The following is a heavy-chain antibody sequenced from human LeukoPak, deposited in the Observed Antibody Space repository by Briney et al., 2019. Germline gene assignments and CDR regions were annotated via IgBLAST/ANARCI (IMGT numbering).Heavy chain of an antibody. J-gene: IGHJ4*02. Sequence: PSETLSLTCTVSVGSISSSSYYWGWIRQPPGKGLEWIGSIYYSGSTYYNPSLKSRVTISVDTSKNQFSLKLSSVPAADTAVYYCARHRAPVSYYDSSGNPRGYFDYWGQGTLVTVSS. V-gene: IGHV4-39*01. D-gene: IGHD3-22*01. CDR2: IYYSGST. CDR3: ARHRAPVSYYDSSGNPRGYFDY. CDR1: VGSISSSSYY.